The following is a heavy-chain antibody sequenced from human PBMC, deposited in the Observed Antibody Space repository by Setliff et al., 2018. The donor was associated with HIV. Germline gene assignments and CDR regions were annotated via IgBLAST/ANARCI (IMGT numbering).Heavy chain of an antibody. V-gene: IGHV5-51*01. CDR2: IYPGDSDT. CDR3: ATHTLNNAFDI. Sequence: GESLKISCKGSGYSFTSYWIGWVRQVPGRGLEWMGIIYPGDSDTRYSPSFEGQVTMSADKSINTAYLQWSSLKASDTAMYFCATHTLNNAFDIWGLGTMVTVSS. CDR1: GYSFTSYW. J-gene: IGHJ3*02.